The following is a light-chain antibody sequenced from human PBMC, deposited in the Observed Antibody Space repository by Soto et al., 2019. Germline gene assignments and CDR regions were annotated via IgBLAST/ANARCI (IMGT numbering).Light chain of an antibody. J-gene: IGKJ1*01. CDR3: QQYGSSPWT. Sequence: EIVLTQSPGTLSLSPGERATLSCRASQSISSSFLGWYQQKPGQAPRLLIYGASSRATGIPDRFSGSGYGTDFTLTISRLEAEDFAVYYCQQYGSSPWTFGQGTKVEIK. CDR1: QSISSSF. V-gene: IGKV3-20*01. CDR2: GAS.